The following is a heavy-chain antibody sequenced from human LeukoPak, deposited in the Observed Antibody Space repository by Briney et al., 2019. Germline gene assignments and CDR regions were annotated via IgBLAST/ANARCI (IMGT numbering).Heavy chain of an antibody. D-gene: IGHD6-19*01. CDR1: GYSFTSYW. CDR3: ARLVGPGAVAGIFLRAFDI. Sequence: GESLKISCKGSGYSFTSYWIGWVRQMPGKGLEWMGIIYPGDSDTRYSPSFQGQVTISADKSISTAYLQWSSLKASDTAMYYCARLVGPGAVAGIFLRAFDIWGQGTMVTVSS. V-gene: IGHV5-51*01. J-gene: IGHJ3*02. CDR2: IYPGDSDT.